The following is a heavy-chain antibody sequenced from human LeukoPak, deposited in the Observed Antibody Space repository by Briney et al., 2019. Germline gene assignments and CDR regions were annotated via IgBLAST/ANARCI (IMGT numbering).Heavy chain of an antibody. CDR2: IYTSGST. V-gene: IGHV4-61*02. J-gene: IGHJ6*03. CDR3: ARNPFITMIVVPTEVYMDV. D-gene: IGHD3-22*01. CDR1: GGSISSGSYY. Sequence: TSETLSLTCTVSGGSISSGSYYWSWIRQPAGKGLEWIGRIYTSGSTNYNPSLKSRVTISVDTSKNQFSLKLSSVTAADTAVYYCARNPFITMIVVPTEVYMDVWGKGTTVTVSS.